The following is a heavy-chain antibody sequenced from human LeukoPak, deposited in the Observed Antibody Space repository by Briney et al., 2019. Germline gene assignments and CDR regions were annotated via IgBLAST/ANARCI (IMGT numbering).Heavy chain of an antibody. CDR1: GFTFSSYG. CDR3: ARAPRLPDY. J-gene: IGHJ4*02. CDR2: ISYDGSNK. V-gene: IGHV3-30*19. Sequence: GRSLRLSCAASGFTFSSYGMHWVRQAPGKGLEWVAVISYDGSNKYYADSVKGRFTISRDNSKNTLYLQMNSLRAEDTAVYYCARAPRLPDYWGQGTLVTVSS. D-gene: IGHD4-11*01.